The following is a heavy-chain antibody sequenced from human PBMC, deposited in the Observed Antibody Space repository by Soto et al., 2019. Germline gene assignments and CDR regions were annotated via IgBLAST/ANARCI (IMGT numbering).Heavy chain of an antibody. V-gene: IGHV3-33*01. D-gene: IGHD2-15*01. CDR2: IWYDGSNK. J-gene: IGHJ5*02. CDR1: GFTFSSYG. Sequence: TGGSLILSCAASGFTFSSYGMHWVRQAPGKGPEWVAVIWYDGSNKYYADSVKGRFTISRDNSKNTLYLQMNSLRAEDTAVYYCAREDRYCSGGSCYSDWFDPWGQGTLVTVSS. CDR3: AREDRYCSGGSCYSDWFDP.